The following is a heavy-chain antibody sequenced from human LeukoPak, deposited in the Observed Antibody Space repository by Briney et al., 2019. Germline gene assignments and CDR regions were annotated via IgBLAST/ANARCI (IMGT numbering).Heavy chain of an antibody. J-gene: IGHJ5*02. D-gene: IGHD4-11*01. V-gene: IGHV5-51*01. CDR2: IYPGDSDT. CDR1: GYSFTSYW. CDR3: ARHCGFSNWNWFDP. Sequence: GESLKISCKGSGYSFTSYWIGWVRQMPGKGLEWMGIIYPGDSDTRYSTSFQGQVTISADKSINTAYLQWRSLKAPDNAMYYCARHCGFSNWNWFDPWGQGTLVTVSS.